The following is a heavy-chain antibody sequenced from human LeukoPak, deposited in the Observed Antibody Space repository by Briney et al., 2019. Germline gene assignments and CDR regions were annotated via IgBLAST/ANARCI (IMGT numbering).Heavy chain of an antibody. CDR2: INPNSGGT. V-gene: IGHV1-2*02. CDR1: GYTFTGYY. Sequence: GASVKVSCKASGYTFTGYYMHWVRQAPGQGLEWMGWINPNSGGTNYAQKFQGRVTLTRDTSISTAYMELSRLRFDDTAVYYCARVCRGWYYFDYWGQGTLVTVSS. D-gene: IGHD6-19*01. CDR3: ARVCRGWYYFDY. J-gene: IGHJ4*02.